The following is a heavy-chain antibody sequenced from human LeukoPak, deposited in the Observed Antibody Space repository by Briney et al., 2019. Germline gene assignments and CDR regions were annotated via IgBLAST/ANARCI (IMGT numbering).Heavy chain of an antibody. CDR2: IYTSGST. D-gene: IGHD4-17*01. CDR1: GGSISNYY. Sequence: NTSETLSLTCTVSGGSISNYYWSWIRQPAGKGLEWIGRIYTSGSTNYNPSLKSRVTMSVDTSKNQFSLKLSSVTAADTAVYYCAKDYGDLSFDYWGQGTLVTVSS. CDR3: AKDYGDLSFDY. J-gene: IGHJ4*02. V-gene: IGHV4-4*07.